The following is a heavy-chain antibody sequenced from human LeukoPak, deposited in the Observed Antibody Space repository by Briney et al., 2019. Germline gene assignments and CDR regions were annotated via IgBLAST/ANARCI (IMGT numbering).Heavy chain of an antibody. Sequence: GGSLRLSCAASGFTFSSYGMHWVRQAPGKGLEWVAVISYDGSNKYYADSVKGRFTISRDNSKNTLYLQMNSLRAEGTAVYYCAKDRAMVVRTFDYWGQGTLVTVSS. V-gene: IGHV3-30*18. D-gene: IGHD5-18*01. J-gene: IGHJ4*02. CDR1: GFTFSSYG. CDR3: AKDRAMVVRTFDY. CDR2: ISYDGSNK.